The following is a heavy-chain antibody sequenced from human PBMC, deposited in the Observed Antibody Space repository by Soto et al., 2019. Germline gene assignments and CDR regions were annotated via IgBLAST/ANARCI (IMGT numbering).Heavy chain of an antibody. CDR1: GFTFSSYA. V-gene: IGHV3-23*01. J-gene: IGHJ5*02. Sequence: GGSLRLSCAASGFTFSSYAMSWVRQAPGKGLEWVSAISGSGGSTYYADSVKGRFTISRDNSKNTLYLQMNSLRAEDTAVYYCAKDRRKIYYGENWFDPWGQGTLVTVSS. D-gene: IGHD4-17*01. CDR2: ISGSGGST. CDR3: AKDRRKIYYGENWFDP.